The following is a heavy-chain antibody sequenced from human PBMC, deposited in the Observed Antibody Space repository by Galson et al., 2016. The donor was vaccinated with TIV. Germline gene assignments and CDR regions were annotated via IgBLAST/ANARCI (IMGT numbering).Heavy chain of an antibody. CDR3: VREGSTVTMHHYFGMDV. J-gene: IGHJ6*02. D-gene: IGHD4-17*01. Sequence: TLSLTCAVSGYSINSGYYWGWIRQPPGKGLQWIGSIYESGTTYYHPSLKSRLTMSVDTSKNQFSLKLSSVSAADTAVYYCVREGSTVTMHHYFGMDVWGQGTSVTVSS. CDR2: IYESGTT. V-gene: IGHV4-38-2*02. CDR1: GYSINSGYY.